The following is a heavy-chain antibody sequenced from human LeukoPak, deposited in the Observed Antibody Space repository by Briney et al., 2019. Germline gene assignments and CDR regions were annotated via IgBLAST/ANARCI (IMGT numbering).Heavy chain of an antibody. CDR2: INWNGGST. D-gene: IGHD3-22*01. CDR1: GFTFDDYG. CDR3: AKDGDSSGYLSYFDY. V-gene: IGHV3-20*04. J-gene: IGHJ4*02. Sequence: GGSLRLSCAASGFTFDDYGMSWVRQAPGKGLEWVSGINWNGGSTGYADSVKGRFTISRDNAKNSLYLQMNSLRAEDTALYYCAKDGDSSGYLSYFDYWGQGTLVTVSS.